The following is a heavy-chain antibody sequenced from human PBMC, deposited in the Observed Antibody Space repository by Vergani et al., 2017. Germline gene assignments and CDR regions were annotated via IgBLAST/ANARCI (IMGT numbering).Heavy chain of an antibody. CDR1: GFTFSSYA. V-gene: IGHV3-64*01. CDR3: AKVGKGDFWSGYYTRYYYYYMDV. Sequence: EVQLVESGGGLVQPGGSLRLSCAASGFTFSSYAMHWVRQAPGKGLEYVSAISSNGGSTYYANSVKGRFTISRDNSKNTLYLQMNSLRAEDTAVYYCAKVGKGDFWSGYYTRYYYYYMDVWGKGTTVTVSS. D-gene: IGHD3-3*01. J-gene: IGHJ6*03. CDR2: ISSNGGST.